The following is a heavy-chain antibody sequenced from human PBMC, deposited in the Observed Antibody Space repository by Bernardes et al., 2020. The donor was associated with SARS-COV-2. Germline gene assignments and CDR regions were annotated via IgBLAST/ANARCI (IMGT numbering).Heavy chain of an antibody. J-gene: IGHJ6*02. Sequence: SETLSLTCAVYGGSFSGCYWSWIRQPPGKGLEWIGEINHSGSTNYNPSLKSRVTISVDTSKNQFSLKLSSVTAADTAVYYCASYGDLYYYYGMDVWGQGTTVTVSS. V-gene: IGHV4-34*01. CDR2: INHSGST. CDR3: ASYGDLYYYYGMDV. CDR1: GGSFSGCY. D-gene: IGHD4-17*01.